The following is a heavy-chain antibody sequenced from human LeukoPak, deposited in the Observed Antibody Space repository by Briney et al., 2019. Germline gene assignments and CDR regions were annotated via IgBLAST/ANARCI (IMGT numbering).Heavy chain of an antibody. CDR2: IKDDGSVK. CDR3: AREVVATASAFDC. J-gene: IGHJ4*02. CDR1: GFTLSTNA. Sequence: PGGSLRLSCLTSGFTLSTNAMSWVRQAPGKGLEWVANIKDDGSVKNHVDSLKGRFSISRDNARNSLYLQISSLRAEDTAVYYCAREVVATASAFDCWGQGTLVTVSS. D-gene: IGHD2-21*01. V-gene: IGHV3-7*03.